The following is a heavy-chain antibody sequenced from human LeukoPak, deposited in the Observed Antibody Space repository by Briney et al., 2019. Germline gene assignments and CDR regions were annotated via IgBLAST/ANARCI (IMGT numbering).Heavy chain of an antibody. J-gene: IGHJ1*01. CDR1: GYTFTSYG. V-gene: IGHV1-18*01. D-gene: IGHD4-17*01. CDR3: ARDLSILDGDYDRGKYFQH. CDR2: ISAYNGNT. Sequence: ASVKVSCKASGYTFTSYGISWVRQAPGQGLEWMGWISAYNGNTNYAQKLQGRVTMTTDTSTSTAYMELRSLRSDDTAVYYCARDLSILDGDYDRGKYFQHWGQGTLVTVSS.